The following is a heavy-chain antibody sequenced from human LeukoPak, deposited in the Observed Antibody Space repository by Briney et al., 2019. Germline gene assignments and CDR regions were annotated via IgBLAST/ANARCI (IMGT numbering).Heavy chain of an antibody. Sequence: SQTLSLTCAISGDSVSSNSAAWNWIRQSPSRGLEWLGRTYYRSKWYNDYAVSVKSRITINPDTSKNQFSLQLNSVTPEDTAVYYCARGGLRDGYNSGWAGYGMDVWGQGTTVTVSS. CDR2: TYYRSKWYN. D-gene: IGHD5-24*01. J-gene: IGHJ6*02. CDR1: GDSVSSNSAA. CDR3: ARGGLRDGYNSGWAGYGMDV. V-gene: IGHV6-1*01.